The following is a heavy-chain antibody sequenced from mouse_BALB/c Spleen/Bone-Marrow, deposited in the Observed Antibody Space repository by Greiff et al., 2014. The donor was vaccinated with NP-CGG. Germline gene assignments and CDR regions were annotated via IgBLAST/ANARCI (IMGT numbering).Heavy chain of an antibody. CDR1: GYTFTSYW. J-gene: IGHJ4*01. Sequence: QVQLKQSGTELVKPGASVKLSCKASGYTFTSYWIHWVKQGPGQGLEWIGEIHPSNGRTNYSEKFKTKATLTVDKSSSTAHMQLSSLTSEDSAVYYCARGTARAIMDYWGQGTSVTVSS. CDR3: ARGTARAIMDY. CDR2: IHPSNGRT. V-gene: IGHV1S81*02. D-gene: IGHD3-2*01.